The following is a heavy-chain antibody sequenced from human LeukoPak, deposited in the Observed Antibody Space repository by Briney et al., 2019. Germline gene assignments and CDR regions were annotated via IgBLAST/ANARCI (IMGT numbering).Heavy chain of an antibody. D-gene: IGHD3-10*01. CDR1: GYTFTSYG. Sequence: ASVKVSCKASGYTFTSYGISWMRQAPGQGLEWMGWISANDGNTNSAQKVQGRVIMTTDTSTSTAYMELRSLTSDDTAIYYCVRDGYGSGKGYSDYWGQGTLVTVSS. V-gene: IGHV1-18*01. CDR2: ISANDGNT. J-gene: IGHJ4*02. CDR3: VRDGYGSGKGYSDY.